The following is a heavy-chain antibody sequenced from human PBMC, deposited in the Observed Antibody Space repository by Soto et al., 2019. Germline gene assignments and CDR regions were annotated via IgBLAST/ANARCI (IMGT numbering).Heavy chain of an antibody. CDR2: ISYDGSNK. CDR3: AKEAYDFWSGYYTEEDYFDY. D-gene: IGHD3-3*01. V-gene: IGHV3-30*18. Sequence: QVQLVESGGGVVQPGRSLRLSCAASGFTFSSYGMHWVRQAPGKGLEWVAVISYDGSNKYYADSVKGRFTISRDNSKNTLYLQMNSLRAEDTAVYYCAKEAYDFWSGYYTEEDYFDYWGQGTLVTVSS. CDR1: GFTFSSYG. J-gene: IGHJ4*02.